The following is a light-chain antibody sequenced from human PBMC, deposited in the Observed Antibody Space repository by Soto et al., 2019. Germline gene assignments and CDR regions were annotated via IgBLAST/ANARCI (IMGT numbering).Light chain of an antibody. V-gene: IGLV6-57*04. J-gene: IGLJ1*01. CDR3: QSYDSSNQRV. CDR1: SGSIASNY. CDR2: EDN. Sequence: NFMLTQPHSVSESPGKTVTISCTRSSGSIASNYVQWYKQRPGSAPTTVIYEDNQRPSGVPDRFSGSIDSSSNSASLTISGLKTEDEADYYCQSYDSSNQRVFGTGTKLTVL.